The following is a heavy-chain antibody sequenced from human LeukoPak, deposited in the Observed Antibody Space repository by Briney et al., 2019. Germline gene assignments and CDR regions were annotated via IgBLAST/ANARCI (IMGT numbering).Heavy chain of an antibody. CDR3: ARMTTVVTAYSGRYFDAFDI. CDR2: IYYSGST. CDR1: GFPFSDHY. Sequence: GSLRLSCAASGFPFSDHYMIWIRQPPGKGLEWIGSIYYSGSTYYNPSLKSRVTISVDTSKNQFSLKLSSVTAADTAVYYCARMTTVVTAYSGRYFDAFDIWGQGTMVTVSS. D-gene: IGHD4-23*01. J-gene: IGHJ3*02. V-gene: IGHV4-38-2*01.